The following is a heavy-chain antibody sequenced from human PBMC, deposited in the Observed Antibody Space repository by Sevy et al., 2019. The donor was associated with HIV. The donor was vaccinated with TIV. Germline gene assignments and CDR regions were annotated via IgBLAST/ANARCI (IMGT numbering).Heavy chain of an antibody. J-gene: IGHJ5*02. CDR3: AGFGYGDYNNLFDP. D-gene: IGHD4-17*01. CDR1: GGSISSSSYY. V-gene: IGHV4-39*01. Sequence: SETLSLTCTVSGGSISSSSYYWGWIRQPPGKGLEWIGNMYYSGSSYYNPSLNSRVTISLGTSKNQFLLKLTSVTAADTAVYYCAGFGYGDYNNLFDPWGQGTLVTVSS. CDR2: MYYSGSS.